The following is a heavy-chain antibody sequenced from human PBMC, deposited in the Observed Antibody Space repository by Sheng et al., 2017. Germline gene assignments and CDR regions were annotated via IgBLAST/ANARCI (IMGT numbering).Heavy chain of an antibody. CDR2: ISGSSGYI. V-gene: IGHV3-21*01. J-gene: IGHJ4*02. CDR1: GFTFSTYS. D-gene: IGHD2-15*01. Sequence: DVHLVESGGGLVKSGGSLRLSCAASGFTFSTYSMNWIRQAPGKGLEWVSSISGSSGYIHYADSVMGRFTVSRDNSKNTLYLQMNSLRVEDTSVYYCAKDAGTWHGDYWGQGALVTVSS. CDR3: AKDAGTWHGDY.